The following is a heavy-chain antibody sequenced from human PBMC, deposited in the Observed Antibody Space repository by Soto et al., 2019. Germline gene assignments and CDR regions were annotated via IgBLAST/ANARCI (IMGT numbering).Heavy chain of an antibody. CDR1: GFTFSSYW. Sequence: GGSLRLSCAASGFTFSSYWMSWVRQAPGKGLEWVANIKQDGGERYYVDSVKGRFTISRDNAKNSLYLQMNSLRAEDTAVYYCAPDDTWSALYYYYGMEVWGQGTTVTVSS. D-gene: IGHD3-3*01. V-gene: IGHV3-7*01. CDR2: IKQDGGER. J-gene: IGHJ6*02. CDR3: APDDTWSALYYYYGMEV.